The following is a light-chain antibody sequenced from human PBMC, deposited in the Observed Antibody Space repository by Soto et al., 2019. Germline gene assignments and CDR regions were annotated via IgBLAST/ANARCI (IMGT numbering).Light chain of an antibody. CDR2: GAS. CDR3: QQYNNWPLA. Sequence: EIVMTQSPATLSVSPGERATLSCRASQSVSSILAWYQQKPGQAPRLLIYGASTRATGIPARFSGSGSGTEFTLTISSLQSEDFAVYYCQQYNNWPLAFGQGTKVEIK. J-gene: IGKJ1*01. CDR1: QSVSSI. V-gene: IGKV3-15*01.